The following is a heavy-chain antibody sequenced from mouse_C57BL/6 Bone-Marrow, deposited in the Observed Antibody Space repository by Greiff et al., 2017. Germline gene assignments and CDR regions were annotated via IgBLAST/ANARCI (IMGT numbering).Heavy chain of an antibody. CDR2: IWSGGST. Sequence: VKLQQSGPGLVQPSQSLSITCTVSGFSLTSYGVHWVRQPPGKGLEWLGVIWSGGSTDYNAAFISRLSISKDNSKSQVFFKMNSLQADDTAIYYCAKEGITTVVAKGYAMDYWGQGTSVTVSS. V-gene: IGHV2-4*01. J-gene: IGHJ4*01. CDR1: GFSLTSYG. D-gene: IGHD1-1*01. CDR3: AKEGITTVVAKGYAMDY.